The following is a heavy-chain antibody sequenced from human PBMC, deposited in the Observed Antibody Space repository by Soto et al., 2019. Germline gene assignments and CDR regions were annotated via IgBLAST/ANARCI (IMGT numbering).Heavy chain of an antibody. CDR3: AKYCSSTSCYAGIHYYYGMDV. V-gene: IGHV1-69*02. D-gene: IGHD2-2*01. CDR1: GGTFSSYT. J-gene: IGHJ6*02. CDR2: IIPILGIA. Sequence: SVKVSCKASGGTFSSYTISWVRQAPGQGLEWMGRIIPILGIANYAQKFQGRVTITADKSTSTAYMELSSLRSEDTAVYYCAKYCSSTSCYAGIHYYYGMDVWGQGTTVTVSS.